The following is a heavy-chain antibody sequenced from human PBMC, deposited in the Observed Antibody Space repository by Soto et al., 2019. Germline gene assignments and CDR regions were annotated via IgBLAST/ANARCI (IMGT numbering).Heavy chain of an antibody. D-gene: IGHD1-26*01. Sequence: QVQLVQSGAEVKKPGSSVKVSCKASGGTFSSYTISWVRQAPGQGLEWMGRIIPILGIANYAQKFQGRVTITADKSTSTAYRELSSLRSEDTAVYYCAREGPSGSYGVDAFDIWGQGTMVTVSS. J-gene: IGHJ3*02. V-gene: IGHV1-69*08. CDR1: GGTFSSYT. CDR3: AREGPSGSYGVDAFDI. CDR2: IIPILGIA.